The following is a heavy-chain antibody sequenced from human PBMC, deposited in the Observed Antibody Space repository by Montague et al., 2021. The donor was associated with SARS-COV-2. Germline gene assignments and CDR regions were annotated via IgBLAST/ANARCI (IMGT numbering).Heavy chain of an antibody. J-gene: IGHJ6*02. V-gene: IGHV4-61*01. CDR3: ARDPWRTTIFGVVTRYGMDV. Sequence: SETLSLTCIVSGGSVSSGSYYWSWIRQPPGKGLEWIGYIYYSGSTNYNPSLKGRVTISVDTSKNQFSLKLSSVTAADTAVYYCARDPWRTTIFGVVTRYGMDVWGQGTTVTVSS. D-gene: IGHD3-3*01. CDR1: GGSVSSGSYY. CDR2: IYYSGST.